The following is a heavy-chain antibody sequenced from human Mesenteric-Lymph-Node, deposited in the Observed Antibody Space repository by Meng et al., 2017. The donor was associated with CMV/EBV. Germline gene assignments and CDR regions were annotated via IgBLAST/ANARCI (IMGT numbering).Heavy chain of an antibody. J-gene: IGHJ4*02. CDR2: LYYSGHT. D-gene: IGHD2-15*01. CDR3: ASRSTSGYCSGGSCYTFDS. CDR1: SGYYY. V-gene: IGHV4-30-4*05. Sequence: SGYYYWSWLRQHPGKGLEWIGYLYYSGHTYYNPSLKRRLTVSVDTSKNHFSMKLSSLTAADTAVYYCASRSTSGYCSGGSCYTFDSWGQGTLVTVSS.